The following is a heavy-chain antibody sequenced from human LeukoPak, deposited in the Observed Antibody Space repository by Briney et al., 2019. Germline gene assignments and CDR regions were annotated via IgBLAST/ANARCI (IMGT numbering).Heavy chain of an antibody. D-gene: IGHD2/OR15-2a*01. Sequence: PGKSLRLSCATSGFRFSHHAMHWVRQAPGKGLEWVSVIWSDGSKRYYGDSVKGRFAISRDDSQKIVYRQMNRLRVDDTPVYFCVKDVQRGFDSTTSLDHWGQGTLVAVS. CDR3: VKDVQRGFDSTTSLDH. CDR1: GFRFSHHA. V-gene: IGHV3-33*06. CDR2: IWSDGSKR. J-gene: IGHJ4*02.